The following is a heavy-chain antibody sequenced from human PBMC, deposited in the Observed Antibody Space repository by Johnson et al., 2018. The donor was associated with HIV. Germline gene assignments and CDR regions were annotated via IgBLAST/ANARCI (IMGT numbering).Heavy chain of an antibody. CDR2: INWNGETT. Sequence: MLLVESGGGVVRPGGSLRLSCAASGFTFDDYGMSWVRQAPGKGLEWVSGINWNGETTGSADSVKGRFTISRDSAKNFPYLQMNSLRAEDTAVYYCAKPRYYDNAFEMWGQGTMVTVSS. CDR1: GFTFDDYG. J-gene: IGHJ3*02. D-gene: IGHD3-16*01. V-gene: IGHV3-20*04. CDR3: AKPRYYDNAFEM.